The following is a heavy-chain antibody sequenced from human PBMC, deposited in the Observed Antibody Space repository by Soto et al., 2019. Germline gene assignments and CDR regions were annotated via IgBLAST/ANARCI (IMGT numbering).Heavy chain of an antibody. D-gene: IGHD6-19*01. Sequence: QVQLVESGGGGVQPGRSLRLSCAASGFTFSSYAMHWVRQAPGKGLEWVAVISYDGSNKYYADSVKGRFTISRDNSKNTLYLQMNSLRAEDTAVYYCASLVGLSGYSSGWLGSHYFDYWGQGTLVTVSS. J-gene: IGHJ4*02. CDR1: GFTFSSYA. V-gene: IGHV3-30-3*01. CDR3: ASLVGLSGYSSGWLGSHYFDY. CDR2: ISYDGSNK.